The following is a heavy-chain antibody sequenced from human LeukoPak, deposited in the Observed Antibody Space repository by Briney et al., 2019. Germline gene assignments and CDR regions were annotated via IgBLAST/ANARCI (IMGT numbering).Heavy chain of an antibody. Sequence: GGSLRLSCAASGFTFSSYGMSWVRQAPGKGLEWVSYISSSSSTIYYVDSVKGRFTISRDNAKNSLYLQMNSLRAEDTAVYYCASLYGEILDYWGQGTLVTVSS. J-gene: IGHJ4*02. V-gene: IGHV3-48*01. CDR2: ISSSSSTI. CDR1: GFTFSSYG. D-gene: IGHD4-17*01. CDR3: ASLYGEILDY.